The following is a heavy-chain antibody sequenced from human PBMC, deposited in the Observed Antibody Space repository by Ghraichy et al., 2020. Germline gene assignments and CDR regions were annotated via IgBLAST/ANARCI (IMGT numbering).Heavy chain of an antibody. CDR2: IYYSGST. J-gene: IGHJ2*01. D-gene: IGHD3-10*01. V-gene: IGHV4-39*01. Sequence: SETLSLTCTVSGGSISSSSYYWGWIRQPPGKGLEWIGSIYYSGSTYYNPSLKSRVTISVDTSKNQFSLKLSSVTAADTAVYYWASNYGSGSYLLGNWYFDLWGRGTLVTVSS. CDR1: GGSISSSSYY. CDR3: ASNYGSGSYLLGNWYFDL.